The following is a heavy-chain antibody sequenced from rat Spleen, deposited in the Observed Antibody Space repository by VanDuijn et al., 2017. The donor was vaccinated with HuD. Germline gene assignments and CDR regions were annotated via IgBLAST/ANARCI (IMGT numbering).Heavy chain of an antibody. Sequence: EVQLVESGGGLVQPGRSLKLSCAASGFTFSNYYMAWVRQAPTKGLEWVASISPSGGSTYYPDSVKGRFTISRDNAKSTQYLQMDSPRSEDTATYYCATGHYGGYWFAYWGQGTLVTVSS. D-gene: IGHD1-11*01. CDR3: ATGHYGGYWFAY. CDR2: ISPSGGST. J-gene: IGHJ3*01. CDR1: GFTFSNYY. V-gene: IGHV5-27*01.